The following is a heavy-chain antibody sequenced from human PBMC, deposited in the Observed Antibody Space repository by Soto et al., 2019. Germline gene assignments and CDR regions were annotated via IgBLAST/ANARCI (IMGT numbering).Heavy chain of an antibody. D-gene: IGHD1-26*01. V-gene: IGHV3-74*01. CDR2: IHSDGSST. CDR1: GFTFSYYW. Sequence: EVQLVESGGGLVRPGGSLRLSCAASGFTFSYYWMHWVRQAPGKGLVWVSRIHSDGSSTTYADFVKGRFIISRDNAXNTXXXQXNSXRXEDTAVYYCARGDRGAFDLWGQGTVVTVSS. CDR3: ARGDRGAFDL. J-gene: IGHJ3*01.